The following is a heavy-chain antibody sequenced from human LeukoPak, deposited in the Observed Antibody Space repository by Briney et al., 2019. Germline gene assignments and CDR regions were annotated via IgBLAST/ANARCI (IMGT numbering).Heavy chain of an antibody. D-gene: IGHD6-13*01. CDR3: ARDRGSYSSSWYDY. J-gene: IGHJ4*02. CDR2: ISSSSSTI. CDR1: GFTFSSYS. Sequence: PGGSLRLSCAASGFTFSSYSMNWVRQAPGKGLEWVSYISSSSSTIYYADSVKGRFTISRYNAKNSLYLQMHSLRAEDTAVYYCARDRGSYSSSWYDYWGQGTLVTVSS. V-gene: IGHV3-48*04.